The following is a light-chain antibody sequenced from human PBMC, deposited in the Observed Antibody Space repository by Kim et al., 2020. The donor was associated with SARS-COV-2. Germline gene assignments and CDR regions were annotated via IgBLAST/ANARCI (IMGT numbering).Light chain of an antibody. CDR1: ESVSDY. J-gene: IGKJ1*01. CDR3: QQYALSPRT. Sequence: EIVMTQSPGTLSLSPGERATLSCRASESVSDYLAWYQQKPGQAPRLLIYRTFSRAADIPDRFSGRGSGTDFTLTISRLEPEDFAVYYCQQYALSPRTFGQGTKVDIK. V-gene: IGKV3-20*01. CDR2: RTF.